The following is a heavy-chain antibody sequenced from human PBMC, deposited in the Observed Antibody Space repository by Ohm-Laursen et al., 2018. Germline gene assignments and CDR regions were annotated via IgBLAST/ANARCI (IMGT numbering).Heavy chain of an antibody. CDR2: ITHRGSP. CDR1: GGSISSHY. V-gene: IGHV4-4*02. Sequence: GTLSLTCSVSGGSISSHYWSWVRQPPGKGLEWIGEITHRGSPKYSLSLKSRVSISVDTSKNQFSLSLNSVTAADTAIYYCVRDRRDGFNYVEYWGQGTLVTVSS. CDR3: VRDRRDGFNYVEY. J-gene: IGHJ4*02. D-gene: IGHD5-24*01.